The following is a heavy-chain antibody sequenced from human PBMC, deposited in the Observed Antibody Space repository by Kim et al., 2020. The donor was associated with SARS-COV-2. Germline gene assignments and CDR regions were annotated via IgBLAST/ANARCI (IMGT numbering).Heavy chain of an antibody. V-gene: IGHV4-39*01. D-gene: IGHD6-19*01. J-gene: IGHJ5*02. Sequence: SETLSLTCTVSGGSISSSSYYWGWIRQPPGKGLEWIGSIYYSGSTYYNPSLKSRVTISVDTSKNQFSLKLSSVTAADTAVYYCARPGWYSNWFDPWGQGT. CDR2: IYYSGST. CDR3: ARPGWYSNWFDP. CDR1: GGSISSSSYY.